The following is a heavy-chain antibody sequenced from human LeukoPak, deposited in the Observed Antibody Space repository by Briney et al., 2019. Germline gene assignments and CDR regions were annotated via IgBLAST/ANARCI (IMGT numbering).Heavy chain of an antibody. Sequence: GGSLRLSCAASGFTFTSYAMSWVRQAPGKGLEWVSAVSGSGRSTYYADSVKGRFTISGDNSKNTLNLQMNSLRADDTAVYYCAKHSSGWRMDPWARGTLLIVSS. V-gene: IGHV3-23*01. CDR3: AKHSSGWRMDP. D-gene: IGHD6-19*01. J-gene: IGHJ5*02. CDR1: GFTFTSYA. CDR2: VSGSGRST.